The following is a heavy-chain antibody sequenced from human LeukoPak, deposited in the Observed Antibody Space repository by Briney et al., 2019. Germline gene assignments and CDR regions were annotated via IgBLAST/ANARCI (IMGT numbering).Heavy chain of an antibody. CDR3: PRHLRQYRYNWFDP. CDR1: GYSFTSYW. CDR2: IYPGDSDT. J-gene: IGHJ5*02. D-gene: IGHD6-6*01. V-gene: IGHV5-51*01. Sequence: GESLKFSCKGSGYSFTSYWIGWVRQMPGKGLEWMGIIYPGDSDTRDSPSFQGQVTISTDTSISTAYLQWSSLKASDTAMYYCPRHLRQYRYNWFDPWGQGTLVTVSS.